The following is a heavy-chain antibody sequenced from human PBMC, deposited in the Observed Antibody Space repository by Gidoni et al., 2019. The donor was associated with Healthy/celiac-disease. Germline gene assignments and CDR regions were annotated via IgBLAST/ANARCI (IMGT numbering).Heavy chain of an antibody. J-gene: IGHJ4*02. CDR3: ARAGSRTYTNHFDY. Sequence: VHLVQSGAEVMKPRSSVKVSCKASGCTFSSYAISWVRQAPGQGLEWMGGIIPIVGTANYAQKFQGRVTITADESTSTAYMELSSLRSEDTAVYYCARAGSRTYTNHFDYWGQGTLVTVSS. CDR1: GCTFSSYA. D-gene: IGHD1-1*01. V-gene: IGHV1-69*01. CDR2: IIPIVGTA.